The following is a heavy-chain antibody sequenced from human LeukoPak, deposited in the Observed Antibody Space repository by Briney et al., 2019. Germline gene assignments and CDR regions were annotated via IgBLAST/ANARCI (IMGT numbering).Heavy chain of an antibody. J-gene: IGHJ4*02. D-gene: IGHD4-17*01. CDR3: ARGRDYGDSIFDY. V-gene: IGHV4-59*01. CDR2: IYYSGST. Sequence: SETLSLTCAVYGGSFSGYYWSWIRQPPGKGLEWIGYIYYSGSTNYNPSLKSRVTISVDTSKNQFSLKLSSVTAADTAVYYCARGRDYGDSIFDYWGQGTLVTVSS. CDR1: GGSFSGYY.